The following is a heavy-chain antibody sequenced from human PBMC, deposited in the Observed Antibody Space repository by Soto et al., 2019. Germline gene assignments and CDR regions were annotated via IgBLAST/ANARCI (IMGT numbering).Heavy chain of an antibody. CDR1: GFTFSDHY. J-gene: IGHJ6*01. CDR2: SRNRVNSHTT. CDR3: TRGLLGGAPSYTFHGMDV. V-gene: IGHV3-72*01. D-gene: IGHD1-26*01. Sequence: EVQLVESGGGLVQPGGSLRLSCAASGFTFSDHYMDWVRQAPGKGLEWVARSRNRVNSHTTEYAASVKGRFTIPRDESKSSLYQQINSLKIEDTAVYYCTRGLLGGAPSYTFHGMDVWGQGTTVTVSS.